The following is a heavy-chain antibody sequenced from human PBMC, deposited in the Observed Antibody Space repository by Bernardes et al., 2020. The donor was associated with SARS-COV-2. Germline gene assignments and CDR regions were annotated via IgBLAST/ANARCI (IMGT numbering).Heavy chain of an antibody. CDR3: ARVEYCTFGVCTSYDS. Sequence: ASVKVSCKASGYTFTGNYIHWVRQIPGQGLQWMGWINPKTGGSNYAQKFQGRVTMTRDTSINTAYMELSSLTSDDTAVYYCARVEYCTFGVCTSYDSWGRGTLVTVSS. CDR2: INPKTGGS. J-gene: IGHJ4*02. CDR1: GYTFTGNY. D-gene: IGHD2-8*01. V-gene: IGHV1-2*02.